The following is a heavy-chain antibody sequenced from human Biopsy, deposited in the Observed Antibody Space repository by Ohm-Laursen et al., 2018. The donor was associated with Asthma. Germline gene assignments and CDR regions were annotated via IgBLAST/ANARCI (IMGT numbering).Heavy chain of an antibody. CDR2: IYSGDNT. Sequence: SLRLSCAASGFSVSTKYMSWVRQAPGKGREWVALIYSGDNTYYADSVKGRFTISRDHSKLYLQMNNLRAEDTAVYHCARISRLGYNSLDYGMDVWGQGTTVTVSS. CDR3: ARISRLGYNSLDYGMDV. J-gene: IGHJ6*02. V-gene: IGHV3-53*01. CDR1: GFSVSTKY. D-gene: IGHD5-24*01.